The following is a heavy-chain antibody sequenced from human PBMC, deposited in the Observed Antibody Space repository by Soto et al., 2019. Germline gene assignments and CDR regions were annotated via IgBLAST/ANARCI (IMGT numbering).Heavy chain of an antibody. J-gene: IGHJ4*02. CDR3: AKSGEKVVPAAMVVVWVAARLIPFDY. D-gene: IGHD2-2*01. V-gene: IGHV3-23*01. Sequence: EVQLLESGGGLVQPGGSLRLSCAASGFTFSSYAMSWVRQAPGKGLEWVSAISGSGGSTYYADSVKGRFTISRDNSKNTLYLQMNSLRAEDTAVYYCAKSGEKVVPAAMVVVWVAARLIPFDYWGQGTLVTVSS. CDR1: GFTFSSYA. CDR2: ISGSGGST.